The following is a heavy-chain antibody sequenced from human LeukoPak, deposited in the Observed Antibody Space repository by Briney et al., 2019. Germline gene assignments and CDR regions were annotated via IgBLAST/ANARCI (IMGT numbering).Heavy chain of an antibody. CDR1: GFTVSSNY. V-gene: IGHV3-30*02. CDR3: AKDGKVGYCSSTSCYGYYYYYMDV. D-gene: IGHD2-2*01. Sequence: GGSLRLSCAASGFTVSSNYMSWVRQAPGKGMEWVAFIRYDGSNKYYADSVKGRYTISRDNSKNTLYLQMNSLRAEDTAVYYCAKDGKVGYCSSTSCYGYYYYYMDVWGKGTTVTVSS. J-gene: IGHJ6*03. CDR2: IRYDGSNK.